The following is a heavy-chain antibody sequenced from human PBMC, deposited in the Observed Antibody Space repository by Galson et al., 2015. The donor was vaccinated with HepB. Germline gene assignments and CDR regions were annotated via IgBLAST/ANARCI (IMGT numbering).Heavy chain of an antibody. V-gene: IGHV1-2*02. D-gene: IGHD3-16*01. CDR3: ALGGWATYSYYGMDV. CDR2: INPNSGGT. CDR1: GYTFTGYY. Sequence: SVKVSCKASGYTFTGYYMHWVRQAPGQGLEWMGWINPNSGGTNYAQKFQGRATMTRDTSISTAYMELSRLRSDDTAVYYCALGGWATYSYYGMDVWGQGTTVTVSS. J-gene: IGHJ6*02.